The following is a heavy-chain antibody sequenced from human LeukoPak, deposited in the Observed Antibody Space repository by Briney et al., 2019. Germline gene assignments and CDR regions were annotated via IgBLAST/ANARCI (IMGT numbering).Heavy chain of an antibody. J-gene: IGHJ4*02. V-gene: IGHV4-61*02. Sequence: SETLSLTCTVSGGSISSGSYYWSWIRQPAGKGLEWIGLIYTSGSTNYNPSLKSRVTISVDTSKNQFSLKLSSVTAADTAVYYCARETGYYYDSGGYNPIDYWGQGTLVTVSS. D-gene: IGHD3-22*01. CDR3: ARETGYYYDSGGYNPIDY. CDR1: GGSISSGSYY. CDR2: IYTSGST.